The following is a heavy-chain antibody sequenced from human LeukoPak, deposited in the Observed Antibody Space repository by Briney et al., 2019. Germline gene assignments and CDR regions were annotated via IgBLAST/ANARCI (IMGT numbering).Heavy chain of an antibody. CDR2: IYHSGST. CDR1: GYSISSGYY. CDR3: ARDSGIAAAGYNWFDP. D-gene: IGHD6-13*01. J-gene: IGHJ5*02. V-gene: IGHV4-38-2*02. Sequence: SETLSLTCTVSGYSISSGYYWGWIRQPPGKGLEWTGSIYHSGSTYYNPSLKSRVTISVDTSKNQFSLKLSSVTAADTAVYYCARDSGIAAAGYNWFDPWGQGTLVTVSS.